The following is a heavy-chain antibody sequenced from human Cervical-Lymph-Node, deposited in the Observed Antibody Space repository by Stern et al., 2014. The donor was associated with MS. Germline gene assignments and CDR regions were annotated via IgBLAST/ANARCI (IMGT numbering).Heavy chain of an antibody. CDR3: ARRGHGYMGIDY. J-gene: IGHJ4*02. Sequence: GYRFTNNWIGWVRQMPGKGLEWMGIIYPGDSETRYSPSFQGQVTILVDKSNTTPSPQWSSLKASDTAIYYCARRGHGYMGIDYWGQGTLVTVSS. CDR1: GYRFTNNW. V-gene: IGHV5-51*01. CDR2: IYPGDSET. D-gene: IGHD1-1*01.